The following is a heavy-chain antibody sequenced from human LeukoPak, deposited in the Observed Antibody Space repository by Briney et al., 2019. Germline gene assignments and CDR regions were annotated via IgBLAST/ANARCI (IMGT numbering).Heavy chain of an antibody. CDR1: GGSISHYY. V-gene: IGHV4-4*07. CDR2: IYTTGNT. CDR3: ARDYLGGPFDP. D-gene: IGHD4-23*01. J-gene: IGHJ5*02. Sequence: PSETLSLTCTVSGGSISHYYWSWIRQPAGKGLEWIGRIYTTGNTNYNPSLKSRVTMSVDTSENQVSLKLSSVTAADTAVYYCARDYLGGPFDPWGQGTLVTVSS.